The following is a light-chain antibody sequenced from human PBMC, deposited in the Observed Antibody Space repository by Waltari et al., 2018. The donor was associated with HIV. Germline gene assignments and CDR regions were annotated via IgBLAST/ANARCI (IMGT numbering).Light chain of an antibody. Sequence: DIQLTQSPSSVSASVGDTAIVTCRASQDIGSWLAWYQQKPGKAPELLIYAASTLQNGVSSRFSGRGSGTHFTLTINTLQNEDFATYYCQQADSFPLTFGGGTKVEV. CDR2: AAS. V-gene: IGKV1-12*01. J-gene: IGKJ4*01. CDR1: QDIGSW. CDR3: QQADSFPLT.